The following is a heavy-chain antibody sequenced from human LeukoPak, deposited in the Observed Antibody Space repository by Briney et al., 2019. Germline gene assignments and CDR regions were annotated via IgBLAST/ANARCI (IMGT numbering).Heavy chain of an antibody. CDR1: GFTFSSYG. CDR3: ARNYLDWYFDL. J-gene: IGHJ2*01. V-gene: IGHV3-33*01. Sequence: GGSLRLSCAASGFTFSSYGMHWVRQAPGKGLEWVAVIWYDESNKYYADSVKGRFTISRDNSKNTLYLQMNSLRAEDTAVYYCARNYLDWYFDLWGRGTLVTVSS. CDR2: IWYDESNK. D-gene: IGHD5-24*01.